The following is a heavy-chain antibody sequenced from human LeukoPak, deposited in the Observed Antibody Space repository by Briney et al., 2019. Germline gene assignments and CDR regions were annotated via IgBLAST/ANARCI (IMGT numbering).Heavy chain of an antibody. Sequence: ASVKVSCKASGYTFTGYYMHWVRQAPGQGLEWMGWINPNSGGTNYAQKFQGRVTMTRDTSISTAYMELSRLRSDDTAVYYCARTPSKWELLFDYWGQGTLVTVSS. CDR2: INPNSGGT. CDR3: ARTPSKWELLFDY. CDR1: GYTFTGYY. J-gene: IGHJ4*02. V-gene: IGHV1-2*02. D-gene: IGHD1-26*01.